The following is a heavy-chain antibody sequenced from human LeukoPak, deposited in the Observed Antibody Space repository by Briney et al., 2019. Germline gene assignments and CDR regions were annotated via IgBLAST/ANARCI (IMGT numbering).Heavy chain of an antibody. Sequence: SETLSLTCTVSGGSISSSYYYWGWIRQPPGKGLEWIGSIYNSGSTHYNPSLKSRVTISVDTSKNQFSLKLSSVTAADTAVYYCARHARGYCSSTSCYAVDYWGQGTLVTVSS. D-gene: IGHD2-2*01. CDR1: GGSISSSYYY. J-gene: IGHJ4*02. V-gene: IGHV4-39*01. CDR3: ARHARGYCSSTSCYAVDY. CDR2: IYNSGST.